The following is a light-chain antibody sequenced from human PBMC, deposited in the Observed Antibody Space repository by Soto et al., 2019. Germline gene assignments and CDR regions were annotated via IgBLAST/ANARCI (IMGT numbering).Light chain of an antibody. CDR1: QSLTRN. CDR3: LQHYNYPLT. CDR2: GGS. Sequence: EIVMTQSPATLSVSPGERVTLSCRASQSLTRNLAWYQHKPGQSPRLLIYGGSGRATGIPARFSGSGSGTDFTLTICSLQPEDFATYYCLQHYNYPLTFGGGTNVDVK. J-gene: IGKJ4*01. V-gene: IGKV3D-15*01.